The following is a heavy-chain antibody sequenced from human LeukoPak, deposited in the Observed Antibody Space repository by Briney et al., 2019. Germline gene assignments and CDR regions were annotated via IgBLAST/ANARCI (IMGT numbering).Heavy chain of an antibody. CDR3: ARPNYDSSGYYSAGIDY. CDR2: IYPGDSDT. J-gene: IGHJ4*02. CDR1: GYSFTSYW. D-gene: IGHD3-22*01. Sequence: GESLKISCKGSGYSFTSYWIGWVRQMPGKGLEWMGIIYPGDSDTRYSPSFQGQVTISADKSISTAYLQWSSLKASDTAMYYRARPNYDSSGYYSAGIDYWGQGTLVTVSS. V-gene: IGHV5-51*01.